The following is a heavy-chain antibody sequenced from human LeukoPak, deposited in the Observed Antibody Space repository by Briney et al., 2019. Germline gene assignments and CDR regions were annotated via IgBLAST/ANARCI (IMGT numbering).Heavy chain of an antibody. CDR2: FYTSGST. V-gene: IGHV4-4*07. J-gene: IGHJ6*03. CDR1: GGSISSYY. CDR3: ARDGRSSSSTSFDYYYYMDV. D-gene: IGHD6-6*01. Sequence: SETLSLTCAVSGGSISSYYWSWIRQPAGKGLEWIGRFYTSGSTNYNPSLKSRVTLSVDASKNQFSLKLTSVTAADTAVYYGARDGRSSSSTSFDYYYYMDVWGKGTTVTVSS.